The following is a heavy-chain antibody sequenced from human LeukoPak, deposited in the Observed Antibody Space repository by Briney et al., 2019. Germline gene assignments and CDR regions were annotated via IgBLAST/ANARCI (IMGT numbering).Heavy chain of an antibody. D-gene: IGHD6-13*01. CDR3: AKDRRGIAAAGPLDY. J-gene: IGHJ4*02. CDR1: GFTFSNYA. CDR2: ISGRGGTT. Sequence: GGSLRLSCTASGFTFSNYAMTWVRQAPGKGLEWVSTISGRGGTTYYAASVKGRFIVSRDNSKNTLYLQMNSLRTEDTAVYYCAKDRRGIAAAGPLDYWGQGTLVTVSS. V-gene: IGHV3-23*01.